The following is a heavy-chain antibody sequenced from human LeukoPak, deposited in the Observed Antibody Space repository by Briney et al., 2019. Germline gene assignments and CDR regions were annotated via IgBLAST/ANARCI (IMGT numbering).Heavy chain of an antibody. J-gene: IGHJ5*02. V-gene: IGHV1-18*01. CDR3: ARGMITFGGVIVSNWFDP. Sequence: ASVKVSCKASGYTFTSYGISWVRQAPGQGLKWMGWISAYNGNTNYAQKLQGRVTMTTDTSTSTAYMELRSLRSDDTAVYYCARGMITFGGVIVSNWFDPWGQGTLVTVSS. CDR1: GYTFTSYG. D-gene: IGHD3-16*02. CDR2: ISAYNGNT.